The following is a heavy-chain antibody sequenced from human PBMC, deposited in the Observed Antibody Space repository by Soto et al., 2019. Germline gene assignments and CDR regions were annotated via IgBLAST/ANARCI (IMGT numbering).Heavy chain of an antibody. D-gene: IGHD3-16*01. CDR2: ISSSSSTI. V-gene: IGHV3-48*01. CDR1: GFTFSSYS. J-gene: IGHJ4*02. Sequence: EVQLVESGGGLVQPGGSLRLSCAASGFTFSSYSMNWVCQAPGKGLEWVSYISSSSSTIYYADSVEGRFTISRDNAKNSFYLQMNRLRAEDTAVYYCARGITGPPGRMITFGGVYYFDYWGQGTLVTVSS. CDR3: ARGITGPPGRMITFGGVYYFDY.